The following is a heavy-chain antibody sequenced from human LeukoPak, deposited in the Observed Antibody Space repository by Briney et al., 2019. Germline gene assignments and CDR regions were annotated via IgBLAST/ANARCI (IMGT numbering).Heavy chain of an antibody. J-gene: IGHJ4*02. CDR1: GFPLVDYG. CDR3: ARDRLAPTSRVSHFDF. CDR2: INYNGAIT. Sequence: GGSLRLFCSTSGFPLVDYGLGWVPRAPGKGLEWLCAINYNGAITDYADSVKGRFTISRDNAKNSLYLRMDSLTAEDTALYYCARDRLAPTSRVSHFDFWGQGTLVTVSS. D-gene: IGHD3-16*01. V-gene: IGHV3-20*04.